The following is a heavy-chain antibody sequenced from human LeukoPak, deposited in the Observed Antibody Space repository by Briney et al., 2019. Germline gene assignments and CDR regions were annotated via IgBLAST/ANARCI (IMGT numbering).Heavy chain of an antibody. CDR1: GLTFSDYY. CDR2: ISSSGSTI. D-gene: IGHD5-18*01. V-gene: IGHV3-11*01. CDR3: ARDSDTAMVKDAFDI. Sequence: GGSLRLSCAASGLTFSDYYMSWIRQAPGKGLEWVSYISSSGSTIYYADSVKGRFTISRDNAKNSLYLRMNSLRAEDTAVYYCARDSDTAMVKDAFDIWGQGTMVTVSS. J-gene: IGHJ3*02.